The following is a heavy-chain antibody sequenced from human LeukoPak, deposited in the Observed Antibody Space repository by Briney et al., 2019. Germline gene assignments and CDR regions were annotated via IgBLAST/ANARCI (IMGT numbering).Heavy chain of an antibody. CDR3: ARDARYCSSTSCYKEECYFDY. Sequence: ASVKVSCKASGYTFTSYYMHWVRQAPGQGLEWMGIINPSGGSTSYAQKFQGRVTMTRDTSTSTVYMELSSLRSEDTAVYYCARDARYCSSTSCYKEECYFDYWGQGTLVTVSS. J-gene: IGHJ4*02. CDR2: INPSGGST. V-gene: IGHV1-46*01. D-gene: IGHD2-2*02. CDR1: GYTFTSYY.